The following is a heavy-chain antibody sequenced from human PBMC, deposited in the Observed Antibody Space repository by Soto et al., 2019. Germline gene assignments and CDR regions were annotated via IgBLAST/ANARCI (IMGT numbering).Heavy chain of an antibody. CDR3: ARDSSYGQFDP. Sequence: SETLSLTCTVSGGSISSGGYYWSWIRQRPGKGLEWIGYIYYSGSTYYNPSLKSRVTISVDTSKNQFSLKLSSVTAADTAVYYCARDSSYGQFDPWGQGTLVTVS. J-gene: IGHJ5*02. V-gene: IGHV4-31*03. CDR2: IYYSGST. D-gene: IGHD5-18*01. CDR1: GGSISSGGYY.